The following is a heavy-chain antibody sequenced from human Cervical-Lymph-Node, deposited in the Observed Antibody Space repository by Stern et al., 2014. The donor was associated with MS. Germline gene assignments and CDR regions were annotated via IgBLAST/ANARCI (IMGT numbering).Heavy chain of an antibody. D-gene: IGHD4-11*01. CDR2: INSDGSST. CDR3: AREEYSSSVSDY. CDR1: GFTFSSYW. J-gene: IGHJ4*02. Sequence: EDQLVESGGGLVQPGGSLRLSCAASGFTFSSYWMHWVRQAPGKGLVWVSSINSDGSSTRYADSVKGRFTIARDNAKNTLYLQMNSLRAEDTALYYCAREEYSSSVSDYLGQGTLVTVSS. V-gene: IGHV3-74*01.